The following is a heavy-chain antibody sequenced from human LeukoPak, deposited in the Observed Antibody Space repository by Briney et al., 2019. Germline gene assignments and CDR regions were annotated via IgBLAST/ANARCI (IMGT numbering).Heavy chain of an antibody. J-gene: IGHJ4*02. V-gene: IGHV4-59*08. CDR3: ARLGRDYDILTGYYHPPL. D-gene: IGHD3-9*01. CDR2: IYYSGST. Sequence: SETLSLTCTVSGGSISSYYWSWIRQPPGKGLEWIGYIYYSGSTNYNPSLKSRVAISVDTSKNQFSLKLSSVTAADTAVYYCARLGRDYDILTGYYHPPLWGQGTLVTVSS. CDR1: GGSISSYY.